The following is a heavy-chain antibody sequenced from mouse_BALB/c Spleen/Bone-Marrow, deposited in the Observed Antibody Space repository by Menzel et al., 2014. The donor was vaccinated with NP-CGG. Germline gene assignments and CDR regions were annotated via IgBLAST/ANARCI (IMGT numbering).Heavy chain of an antibody. D-gene: IGHD4-1*01. Sequence: EVMLVESGAELVKPGASVKLSCTASGFNIKDTYMNWVKQRAEQGLEWIGRIDPANGYTEYDPKFQGKATIIADTSSNTPYLQLGSLTSEDTAVYYCATLTGTFDYWAQGTTLTVSS. J-gene: IGHJ2*01. CDR3: ATLTGTFDY. CDR1: GFNIKDTY. CDR2: IDPANGYT. V-gene: IGHV14-3*02.